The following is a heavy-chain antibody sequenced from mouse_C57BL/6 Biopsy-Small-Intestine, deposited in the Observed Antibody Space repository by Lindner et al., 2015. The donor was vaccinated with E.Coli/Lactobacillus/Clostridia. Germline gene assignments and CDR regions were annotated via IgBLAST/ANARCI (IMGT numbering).Heavy chain of an antibody. J-gene: IGHJ3*01. CDR1: GYTFTGYY. D-gene: IGHD1-1*01. CDR2: INPNSGDT. V-gene: IGHV1-18*01. Sequence: SVKVSCKASGYTFTGYYMHWVRQAPGQGLEWMGWINPNSGDTNYAQKFQGRVTMTRDTSISTAYMELGRLKSDDTAVYYCATPANSGYDLDAYDFWGQGTMVTVSS. CDR3: ATPANSGYDLDAYDF.